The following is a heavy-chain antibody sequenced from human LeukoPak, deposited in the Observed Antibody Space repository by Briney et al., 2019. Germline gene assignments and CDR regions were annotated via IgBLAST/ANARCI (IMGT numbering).Heavy chain of an antibody. V-gene: IGHV3-23*01. D-gene: IGHD3-22*01. CDR2: ICGSVENT. CDR1: RFTSSSYV. Sequence: RGCPRLSPAPSRFTSSSYVITSGRHAPRKRLWWGSGICGSVENTNKADSAKGRLTISRDNSKNTRYLLMDSLRAEDTGVYYCATARDNYDISVFSAHEYWGQGTLVTVSS. J-gene: IGHJ4*02. CDR3: ATARDNYDISVFSAHEY.